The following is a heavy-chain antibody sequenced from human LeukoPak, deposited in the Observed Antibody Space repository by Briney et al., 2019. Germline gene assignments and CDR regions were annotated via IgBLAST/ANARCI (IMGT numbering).Heavy chain of an antibody. CDR2: MYPGDSDT. Sequence: VESLKTYLGRPGYSFISYLIGLVRQMPGKGLEWMGMMYPGDSDTSNSPSFQGQVTISADQSISTAYLQWSSLNASDTAIYYCVRRQPVAFEIRGQGTMVTVSS. J-gene: IGHJ3*02. CDR3: VRRQPVAFEI. CDR1: GYSFISYL. V-gene: IGHV5-51*01. D-gene: IGHD1-14*01.